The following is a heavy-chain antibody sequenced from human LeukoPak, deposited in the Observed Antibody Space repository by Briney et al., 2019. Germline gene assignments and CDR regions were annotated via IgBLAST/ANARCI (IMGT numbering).Heavy chain of an antibody. CDR3: AREAGEFHY. CDR2: IIPILGIA. CDR1: GGTFSSYT. V-gene: IGHV1-69*04. Sequence: SVKLSCKASGGTFSSYTLSWVRQAPGQGLEWMGRIIPILGIANYAQKFQGRVTITADKSTSTGYMELSSLRSEDTAVYYCAREAGEFHYWGQGTLVTVSS. D-gene: IGHD3-16*01. J-gene: IGHJ4*02.